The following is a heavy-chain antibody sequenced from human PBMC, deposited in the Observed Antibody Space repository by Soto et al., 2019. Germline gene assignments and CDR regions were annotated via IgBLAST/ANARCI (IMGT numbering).Heavy chain of an antibody. Sequence: GESLKISCKGSGYSFSTFWIGWVRQMPGKGLEWMGIIYPGDSDTRYSPSFQGQVTISADKSISTAYLQWSSLKASDTAMYYCARHNIGSGWYGGASTGPLKVYYYGMDVWGQGTTVTVSS. CDR3: ARHNIGSGWYGGASTGPLKVYYYGMDV. J-gene: IGHJ6*02. CDR1: GYSFSTFW. V-gene: IGHV5-51*01. CDR2: IYPGDSDT. D-gene: IGHD6-19*01.